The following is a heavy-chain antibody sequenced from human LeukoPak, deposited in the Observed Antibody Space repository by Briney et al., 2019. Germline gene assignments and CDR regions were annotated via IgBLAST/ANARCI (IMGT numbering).Heavy chain of an antibody. CDR3: ARDHWNEAYDSSGYYNYYGMDV. D-gene: IGHD3-22*01. V-gene: IGHV3-30*04. CDR1: GFTFSSYA. J-gene: IGHJ6*02. CDR2: ISYDGSNK. Sequence: GGSLRLSCAASGFTFSSYAMHWVRQAPGKGLEWAAVISYDGSNKYYADSVKGRFTISRDNSKNTLYLQMNSLRAEDTAVYYCARDHWNEAYDSSGYYNYYGMDVWGQGTTVTVSS.